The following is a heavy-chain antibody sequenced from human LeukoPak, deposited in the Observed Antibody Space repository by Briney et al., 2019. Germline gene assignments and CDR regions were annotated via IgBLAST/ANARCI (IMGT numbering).Heavy chain of an antibody. CDR3: ASRHPDLAGP. V-gene: IGHV3-23*01. CDR2: ISGSGGDI. D-gene: IGHD3-3*02. J-gene: IGHJ5*02. CDR1: GFTFSSYA. Sequence: QPGGSLRLSCAASGFTFSSYAMSWVRQAPGKGLEWVSTISGSGGDIYYADSVKSRFTISRDNSKNTLYLQMSSLRAEDTAVYYCASRHPDLAGPWGQGTLVTVSS.